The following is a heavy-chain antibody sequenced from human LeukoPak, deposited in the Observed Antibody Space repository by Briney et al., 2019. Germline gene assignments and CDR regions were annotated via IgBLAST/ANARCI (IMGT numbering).Heavy chain of an antibody. CDR1: GGSFSGYY. CDR2: INHSGST. CDR3: ARRPLWVVPAASHITTLERGNWFDP. J-gene: IGHJ5*02. Sequence: SETLSLTCAVYGGSFSGYYWSWIRQPPGKGLEWIGEINHSGSTNYNPSLKSRVTISVDTSKNQFSLKLSSVTAADTAVYYCARRPLWVVPAASHITTLERGNWFDPWGQGTLVTVST. V-gene: IGHV4-34*01. D-gene: IGHD2-2*01.